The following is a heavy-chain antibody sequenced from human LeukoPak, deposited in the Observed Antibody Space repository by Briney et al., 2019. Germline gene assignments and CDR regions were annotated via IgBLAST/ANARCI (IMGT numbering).Heavy chain of an antibody. Sequence: SETLSLTCTVSGGSISSNKYYWGWIRQPPGKGLDWIGSIYYSGSTYYNPSLKSRVTISVDTSKNQFSLKLSSVTAADTAVFYCATPYSGGYHGLDIWGRGTMVTVSS. V-gene: IGHV4-39*01. CDR3: ATPYSGGYHGLDI. CDR2: IYYSGST. CDR1: GGSISSNKYY. D-gene: IGHD1-26*01. J-gene: IGHJ3*02.